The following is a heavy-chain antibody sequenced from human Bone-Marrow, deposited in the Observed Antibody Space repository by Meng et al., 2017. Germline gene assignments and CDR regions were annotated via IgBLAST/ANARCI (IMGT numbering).Heavy chain of an antibody. D-gene: IGHD6-19*01. J-gene: IGHJ4*02. V-gene: IGHV3-74*01. CDR1: GFTFSRFW. CDR2: LSPDGSDT. CDR3: ARVHHPPDSSGWLYYFDY. Sequence: GESLKISCAASGFTFSRFWMHWVRQAPGKGLVWVSRLSPDGSDTNYADSGKGRFTISRDNARNTLYLQMSRLRAEDTAVYYCARVHHPPDSSGWLYYFDYWGQETLVTVSS.